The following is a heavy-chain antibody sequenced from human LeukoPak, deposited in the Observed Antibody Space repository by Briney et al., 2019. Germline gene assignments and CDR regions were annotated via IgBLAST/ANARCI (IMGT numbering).Heavy chain of an antibody. CDR1: GGSISRYY. CDR3: ARGGYSSSWYGGTYYYYYMDV. V-gene: IGHV4-59*01. D-gene: IGHD6-13*01. J-gene: IGHJ6*03. CDR2: IYYSGST. Sequence: SETLSLTCTVSGGSISRYYWSWIRQPPGKGLEGIGYIYYSGSTNYNPSLKSRVTISVDTSKNQFSLKLSSVTAADTAVYYCARGGYSSSWYGGTYYYYYMDVWGKGTTVTVSS.